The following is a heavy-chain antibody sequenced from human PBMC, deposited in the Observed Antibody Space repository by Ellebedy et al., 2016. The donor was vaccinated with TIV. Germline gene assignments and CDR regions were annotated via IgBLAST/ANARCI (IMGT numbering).Heavy chain of an antibody. CDR2: VNSDGSIT. CDR3: GRGYSFGAGSAGY. D-gene: IGHD5-12*01. V-gene: IGHV3-74*01. J-gene: IGHJ4*02. Sequence: GGSLRLSXAASGFIFNNYAMSWVRQAPGRGLEWVAHVNSDGSITGYADSVKGRITISRDNAENTLHLQLDSLRDEDTAVYYCGRGYSFGAGSAGYWGQGTQVTVSS. CDR1: GFIFNNYA.